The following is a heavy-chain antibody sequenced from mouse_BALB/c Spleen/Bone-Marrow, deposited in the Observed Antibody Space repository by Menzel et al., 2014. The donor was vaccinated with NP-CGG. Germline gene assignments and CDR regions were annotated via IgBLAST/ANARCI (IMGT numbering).Heavy chain of an antibody. D-gene: IGHD2-4*01. V-gene: IGHV5-9-2*01. CDR1: GFSSSNYG. CDR3: ARHAYYDQTEVSFVC. CDR2: ISGDGRYT. Sequence: EVQLVESGGGLVKSGGSLKLSCAASGFSSSNYGMSWLRQTPEKRLEWVATISGDGRYTFYSDSVKGRFTISRDNAKNNLYLQLSSLRSEDTALYYCARHAYYDQTEVSFVCWGQGTLVTVSA. J-gene: IGHJ3*01.